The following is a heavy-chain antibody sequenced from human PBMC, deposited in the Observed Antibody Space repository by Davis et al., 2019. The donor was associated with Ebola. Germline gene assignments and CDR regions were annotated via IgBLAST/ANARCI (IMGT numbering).Heavy chain of an antibody. CDR2: ISYDGSNK. D-gene: IGHD4-17*01. J-gene: IGHJ4*02. CDR3: ARAGAMTTVTTF. CDR1: GFTFSGYA. V-gene: IGHV3-30*04. Sequence: GESLKISCVASGFTFSGYAMHWVRQAPGKGLEWVAVISYDGSNKYYADSVKGRFTISRDNSKNTLYLQMNSLRAEDTAVYYCARAGAMTTVTTFWGQGTLVTVSS.